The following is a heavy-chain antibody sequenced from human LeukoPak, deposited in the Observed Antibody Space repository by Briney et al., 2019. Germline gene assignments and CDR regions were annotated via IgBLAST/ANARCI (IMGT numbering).Heavy chain of an antibody. V-gene: IGHV3-30*02. CDR2: TRHDDSDK. D-gene: IGHD6-19*01. CDR3: AKDMRSGWCNWFDP. J-gene: IGHJ5*02. Sequence: GGSLRLSCAASGFTFNDYGMQWVRQAPGKGLEWVAFTRHDDSDKQYGDSVKGRFTISRDNSRNTLYLQMNSLRPEDTAVYFCAKDMRSGWCNWFDPWGQGTLVTVSS. CDR1: GFTFNDYG.